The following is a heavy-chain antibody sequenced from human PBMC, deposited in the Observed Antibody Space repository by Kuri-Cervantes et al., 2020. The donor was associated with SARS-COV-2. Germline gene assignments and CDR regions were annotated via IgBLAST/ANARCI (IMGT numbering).Heavy chain of an antibody. CDR1: GGSISSGSYY. D-gene: IGHD1-26*01. V-gene: IGHV4-61*02. CDR3: ARDRWELHDY. J-gene: IGHJ4*02. CDR2: IYTSGST. Sequence: LRLSCTVSGGSISSGSYYWSWIRQPAGRGLEWIGRIYTSGSTNYNPSLKSRVTISVDTSKNQFSLKLSSVTAADTAVYYCARDRWELHDYWGQGTLVTVSS.